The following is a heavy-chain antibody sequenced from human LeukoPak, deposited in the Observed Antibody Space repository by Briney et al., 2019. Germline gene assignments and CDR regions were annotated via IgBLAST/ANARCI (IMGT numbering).Heavy chain of an antibody. D-gene: IGHD1-14*01. CDR2: ISALTGDT. CDR1: GYNFNDFG. V-gene: IGHV1-18*01. Sequence: ASVKVSCKASGYNFNDFGVTWVRQARGKGLEWKGWISALTGDTNYAQKFQGRLTMTTDTSTDTAYMEMRSLRSDDTAVYYCAREATGRAFDPWGRGTLVVVSS. CDR3: AREATGRAFDP. J-gene: IGHJ5*02.